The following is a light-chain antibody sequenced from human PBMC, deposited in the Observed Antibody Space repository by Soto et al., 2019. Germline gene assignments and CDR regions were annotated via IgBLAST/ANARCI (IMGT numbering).Light chain of an antibody. CDR3: QQYNSSPLS. CDR1: QTISSW. V-gene: IGKV1-5*01. CDR2: DAS. J-gene: IGKJ4*01. Sequence: DIPITQSPSTLSASVRDRVTLTLRASQTISSWLAWYQQKPGKAPKVLIYDASTLESGVPSRFSGDGSGTEFTLTISSLQPDDFATYYCQQYNSSPLSFGGGTKVDIK.